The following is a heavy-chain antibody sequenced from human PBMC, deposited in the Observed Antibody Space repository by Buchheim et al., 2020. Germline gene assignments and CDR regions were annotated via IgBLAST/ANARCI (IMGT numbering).Heavy chain of an antibody. V-gene: IGHV3-74*01. Sequence: QLVESGGGLVQPGGSLRLSCAASGFTFSNYWMHWVRQIPGKDLVWVSRINEDGRTTNYADSVKGRITISRDNTKNMLYLQMNSLRAEDTAIYYCVRIATVTTPDYWGQGTL. D-gene: IGHD4-17*01. CDR2: INEDGRTT. CDR3: VRIATVTTPDY. J-gene: IGHJ4*02. CDR1: GFTFSNYW.